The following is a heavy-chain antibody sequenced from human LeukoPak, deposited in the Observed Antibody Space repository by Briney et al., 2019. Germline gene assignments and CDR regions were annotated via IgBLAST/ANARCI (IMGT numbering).Heavy chain of an antibody. Sequence: SETLSLTCTVSGGSISSYYWSWIRQPPGKGLEWIGYIYYSGSTNYNPSLKSRVTISVDTSKNQFSLKLSSVTAADTAMYYCARGGWFGELLLRYWGQGTLVTVSS. V-gene: IGHV4-59*01. J-gene: IGHJ4*02. CDR1: GGSISSYY. CDR3: ARGGWFGELLLRY. CDR2: IYYSGST. D-gene: IGHD3-10*01.